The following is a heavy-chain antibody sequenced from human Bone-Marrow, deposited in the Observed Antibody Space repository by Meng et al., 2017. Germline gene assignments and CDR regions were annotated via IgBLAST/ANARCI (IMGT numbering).Heavy chain of an antibody. CDR3: AREQWLVPLYYYYGMDV. Sequence: ASVKVSCKPSGYNFPDYYIHWVRQAPGQGLEWMGRIDPKNGDTHYAQKFQGRVTMTGDESTSTAYMELSSLRSEDTAVYYCAREQWLVPLYYYYGMDVWGQGTTVTVSS. CDR1: GYNFPDYY. CDR2: IDPKNGDT. D-gene: IGHD6-19*01. V-gene: IGHV1-2*06. J-gene: IGHJ6*02.